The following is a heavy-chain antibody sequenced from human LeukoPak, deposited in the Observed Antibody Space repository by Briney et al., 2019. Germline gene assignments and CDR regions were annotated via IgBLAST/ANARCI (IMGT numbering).Heavy chain of an antibody. CDR1: GGSISSYNNY. V-gene: IGHV4-61*02. CDR2: IYNSGYT. J-gene: IGHJ4*02. D-gene: IGHD2-15*01. CDR3: ARSRGLVAAVDLFTFDY. Sequence: SQTLSLTCTVSGGSISSYNNYWSWIRQPAGKGLEWIGRIYNSGYTNFNPSPKSRVTKSVDTSKNEFSMKLSSVTAADTAVYYCARSRGLVAAVDLFTFDYWTQGILVTVSS.